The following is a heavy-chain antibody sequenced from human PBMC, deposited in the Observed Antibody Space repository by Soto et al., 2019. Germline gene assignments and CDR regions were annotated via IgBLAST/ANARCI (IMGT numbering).Heavy chain of an antibody. CDR3: ARGVKGFLAIRNFDF. D-gene: IGHD3-22*01. J-gene: IGHJ4*02. Sequence: PSETLSLTCHVSGDTINNGGYYWSWIRQHPGKGLEWIGYIYYSGSTYYNPSLQSRLTISIDMSKNQFSLKLTSLTAADTAVYYCARGVKGFLAIRNFDFWGQGTLVTVSS. CDR2: IYYSGST. CDR1: GDTINNGGYY. V-gene: IGHV4-31*03.